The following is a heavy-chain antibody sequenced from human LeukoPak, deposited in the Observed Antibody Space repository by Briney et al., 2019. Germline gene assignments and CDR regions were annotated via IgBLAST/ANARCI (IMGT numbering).Heavy chain of an antibody. J-gene: IGHJ4*02. V-gene: IGHV3-23*01. Sequence: PGGSLRLSCAASGFTFSSYAMSWVRQAPGKGLEWVSAISGSGGSTYYADSVKGRFTISRDNSKNTLYLQMNSLRAEDTAVYYCAKTIPVATKTDPYYFDYWGQGTLVTVSS. CDR2: ISGSGGST. CDR3: AKTIPVATKTDPYYFDY. CDR1: GFTFSSYA. D-gene: IGHD5-12*01.